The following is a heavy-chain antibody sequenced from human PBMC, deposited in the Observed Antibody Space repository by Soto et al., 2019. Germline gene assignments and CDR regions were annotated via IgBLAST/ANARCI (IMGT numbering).Heavy chain of an antibody. CDR3: AAIRGEYRLGGAIDI. D-gene: IGHD3-16*01. Sequence: QVHLVQSGAELKKPGSSVKLSCKTSGGTLTNHAIIWVRQAPGQRLLWMGGIIPTFGTVNYSLKFQVRLTITADETTGTASMELTYLRPEDTACYYCAAIRGEYRLGGAIDIWGQGTVVTVSA. J-gene: IGHJ3*02. CDR2: IIPTFGTV. CDR1: GGTLTNHA. V-gene: IGHV1-69*12.